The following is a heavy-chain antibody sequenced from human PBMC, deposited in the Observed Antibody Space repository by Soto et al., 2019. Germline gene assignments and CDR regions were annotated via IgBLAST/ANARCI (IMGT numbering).Heavy chain of an antibody. Sequence: EVQLVESGGGLVKPGGSLRLSCVVTGASINNGWMNWVRQAPGKGREWVGRIKRNVDGGTTDYVAPVQGRITISKDDSRNTLYHKMNSMKTEDTAVYYCTTDRHGAYDSWGQGTLVTVST. CDR3: TTDRHGAYDS. D-gene: IGHD2-8*01. CDR2: IKRNVDGGTT. CDR1: GASINNGW. J-gene: IGHJ5*01. V-gene: IGHV3-15*01.